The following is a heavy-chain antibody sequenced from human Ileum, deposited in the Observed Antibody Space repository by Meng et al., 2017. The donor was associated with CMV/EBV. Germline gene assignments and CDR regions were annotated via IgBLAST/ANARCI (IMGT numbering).Heavy chain of an antibody. V-gene: IGHV1-2*02. J-gene: IGHJ4*02. D-gene: IGHD2-2*01. CDR3: ARGWGQLPRRNIDY. CDR1: GYTFTGYY. CDR2: INPNSDGT. Sequence: ASVKVSCKASGYTFTGYYMHWVRQAPGQGLEWMGWINPNSDGTNYAQKFQGRVTMTRDTSISTAYMELSRLRSDDTAVYYCARGWGQLPRRNIDYWGQGTLVTVSS.